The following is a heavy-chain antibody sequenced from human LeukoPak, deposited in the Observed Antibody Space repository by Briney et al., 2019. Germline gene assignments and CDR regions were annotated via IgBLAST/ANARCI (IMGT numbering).Heavy chain of an antibody. CDR2: INPNSGGT. CDR1: GYTFTGYY. V-gene: IGHV1-2*02. J-gene: IGHJ4*02. CDR3: AKLRRDDYGDFCYFDY. Sequence: ASVKVSCKASGYTFTGYYMHWVRQAPGQGLKWMGWINPNSGGTNYAQKFQGRVTMTRDTSISTAYMELSRLRSHDTAVYYGAKLRRDDYGDFCYFDYWGQGGLVTVSS. D-gene: IGHD4-17*01.